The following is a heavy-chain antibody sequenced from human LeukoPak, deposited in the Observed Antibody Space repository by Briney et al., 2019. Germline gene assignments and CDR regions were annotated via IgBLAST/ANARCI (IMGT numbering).Heavy chain of an antibody. CDR2: ISYDGSNK. CDR1: GFTFSSYA. D-gene: IGHD6-19*01. V-gene: IGHV3-30-3*01. CDR3: AKDLIAGADINYYYGMDV. Sequence: PGGSLRLSCAASGFTFSSYAMHWVRQAPGKGLEWVTVISYDGSNKYYADSVKGRFTISRDNSKNTLYLQMNSLRAEDTAVYYCAKDLIAGADINYYYGMDVWGQGTTVTVSS. J-gene: IGHJ6*02.